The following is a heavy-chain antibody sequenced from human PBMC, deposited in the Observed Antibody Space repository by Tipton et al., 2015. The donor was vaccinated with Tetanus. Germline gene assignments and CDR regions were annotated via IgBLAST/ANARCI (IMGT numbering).Heavy chain of an antibody. CDR1: GFTFSAYW. V-gene: IGHV3-7*01. Sequence: SLRLSCAASGFTFSAYWMSWVRQAPGKGLEWVANINEGDSERYYVDSVKGRFTISRDNAKNSLYLQMDSLRGEDTAVYYCARGDENSGDNWGQGTLVTASS. CDR3: ARGDENSGDN. D-gene: IGHD6-19*01. CDR2: INEGDSER. J-gene: IGHJ4*02.